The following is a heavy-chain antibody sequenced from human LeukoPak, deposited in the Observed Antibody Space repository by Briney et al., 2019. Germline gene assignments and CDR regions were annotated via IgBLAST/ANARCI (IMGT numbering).Heavy chain of an antibody. D-gene: IGHD6-19*01. J-gene: IGHJ4*02. V-gene: IGHV3-30*18. Sequence: GGSLRLSCAASGFTFSSYAMSWVRQAPGKGLEWVAVISYDGSNKYYADSVKGRFTISRDNSKNTLYLQMNSLRAEDTAVYYCAKALYIAVAGVDYWGQGTLVTVSS. CDR2: ISYDGSNK. CDR1: GFTFSSYA. CDR3: AKALYIAVAGVDY.